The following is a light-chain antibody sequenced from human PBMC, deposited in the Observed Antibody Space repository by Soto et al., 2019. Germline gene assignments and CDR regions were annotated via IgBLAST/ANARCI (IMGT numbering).Light chain of an antibody. J-gene: IGKJ4*01. V-gene: IGKV1-39*01. CDR2: AAS. CDR3: QQSFSPLLT. CDR1: QTLNNY. Sequence: DIQMTQSPSSVSASVGDRVTITCRASQTLNNYLTWFQQKPGKAPKVLIYAASTLQSVVPSRFSRSGSGAEFTLTISSLQPEDFATYYCQQSFSPLLTFGGGTKVEIK.